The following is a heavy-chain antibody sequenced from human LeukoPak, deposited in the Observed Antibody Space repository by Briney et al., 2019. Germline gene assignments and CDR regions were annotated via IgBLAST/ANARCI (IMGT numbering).Heavy chain of an antibody. CDR2: IYTCGST. CDR1: GGSISSYY. J-gene: IGHJ4*02. CDR3: ARVRKGIEAGQFDY. D-gene: IGHD6-19*01. V-gene: IGHV4-4*07. Sequence: SETLSLTCTVSGGSISSYYWSWIRQPAGKGLEWIGRIYTCGSTNYNPSLKSRVTMSVDTSKNQFSLKLSSVTAADTAVYYCARVRKGIEAGQFDYWGQGTLVTVSS.